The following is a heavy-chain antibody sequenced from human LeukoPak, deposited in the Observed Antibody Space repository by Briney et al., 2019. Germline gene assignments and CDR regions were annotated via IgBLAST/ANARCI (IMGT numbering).Heavy chain of an antibody. V-gene: IGHV5-51*01. CDR3: ARRGYCSSTSCYYYYCGMDV. CDR1: GYTFTSYW. CDR2: IYPGDSDT. D-gene: IGHD2-2*03. Sequence: AGESLKISCKGSGYTFTSYWIGWVRQMPGKGLEWMGIIYPGDSDTRYSPSFQGQVTISADKSISTAYLQWSSLKASDTAMYYCARRGYCSSTSCYYYYCGMDVWGQGTTVTVSS. J-gene: IGHJ6*02.